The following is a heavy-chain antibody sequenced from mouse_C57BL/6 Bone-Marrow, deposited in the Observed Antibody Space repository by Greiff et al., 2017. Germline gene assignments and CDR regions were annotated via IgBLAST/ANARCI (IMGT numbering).Heavy chain of an antibody. V-gene: IGHV5-6*01. CDR3: ARRFHPAWFAY. J-gene: IGHJ3*01. CDR1: GFTFSSYG. Sequence: VQLKESGGDLVKPGGSLKLSCAASGFTFSSYGMSWVRQTPDKRLEWVATISSGGSYTYYPASVKGRFTLSRYNAKNTLYLEMSGLKSEDTSMYYCARRFHPAWFAYWGQGTLVTVSA. CDR2: ISSGGSYT.